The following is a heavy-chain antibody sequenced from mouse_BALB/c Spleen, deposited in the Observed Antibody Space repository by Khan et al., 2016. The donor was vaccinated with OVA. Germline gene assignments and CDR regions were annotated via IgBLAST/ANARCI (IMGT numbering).Heavy chain of an antibody. Sequence: VQLQQSGAELVKPGASVKLSCTASGFNIKNTYMHWVNQRPEQGLEWIGRINPANGNTNYDPKFQGKATITADTSSNTAYLQLSSLTSEDAAVYYCAHPSCDPRYFDVWGAGTTVTVSS. D-gene: IGHD2-13*01. CDR2: INPANGNT. CDR1: GFNIKNTY. J-gene: IGHJ1*01. V-gene: IGHV14-3*02. CDR3: AHPSCDPRYFDV.